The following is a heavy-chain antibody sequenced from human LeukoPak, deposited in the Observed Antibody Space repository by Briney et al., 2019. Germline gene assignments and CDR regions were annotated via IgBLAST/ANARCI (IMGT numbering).Heavy chain of an antibody. CDR1: GGSISSGGYY. J-gene: IGHJ4*02. Sequence: SQTLSLTCTVSGGSISSGGYYWSWIRQHPGKGLEWIGYIYYSGSTYYNPSLKSRVTISVDTSKNQFSLKLSSVTAADTAVYYCAREVSAAGTVKWFDYWGQGTLVTVSP. CDR3: AREVSAAGTVKWFDY. D-gene: IGHD6-13*01. CDR2: IYYSGST. V-gene: IGHV4-31*03.